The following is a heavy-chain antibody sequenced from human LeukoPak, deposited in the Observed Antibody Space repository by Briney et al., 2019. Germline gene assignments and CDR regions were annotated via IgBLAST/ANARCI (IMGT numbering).Heavy chain of an antibody. J-gene: IGHJ4*02. D-gene: IGHD6-19*01. CDR2: ISYDGSNK. CDR3: AKGSSLCY. CDR1: GFTFSSYS. Sequence: GGSLRLSCAASGFTFSSYSVNWVRQAPGKGLEWVAVISYDGSNKYYADSVKGRFTISRDNSKNTLYLQMNSLRAEDTAVYYCAKGSSLCYWGQGTLVTVSS. V-gene: IGHV3-30*18.